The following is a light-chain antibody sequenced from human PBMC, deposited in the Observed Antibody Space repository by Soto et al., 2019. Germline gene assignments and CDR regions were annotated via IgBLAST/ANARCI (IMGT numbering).Light chain of an antibody. CDR2: GAS. J-gene: IGKJ1*01. CDR3: LQYNDGPPWT. V-gene: IGKV3D-15*01. Sequence: EIVLTQSPGTLSLSPGERATLSCRASQSVSNNYLAWYQQKPGQAPRLLIYGASNRATGIPDRFSGSGSGTEFTLTISSLQSEDFAVYYCLQYNDGPPWTFGPGTKVDIK. CDR1: QSVSNN.